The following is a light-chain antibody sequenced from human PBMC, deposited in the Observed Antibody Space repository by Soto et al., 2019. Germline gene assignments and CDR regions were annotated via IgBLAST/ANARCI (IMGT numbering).Light chain of an antibody. V-gene: IGKV4-1*01. Sequence: DIVMTQSPDSLAVSLGERATINCKSSQSVLYSSNNKNYLAWFQQKPGQPPKLLIYWASTREFGVPDRFSGSGSGTDFTLTISSLQAEDVAVYYRQQYHSTPTTFGQGTRLEIK. CDR1: QSVLYSSNNKNY. CDR2: WAS. J-gene: IGKJ5*01. CDR3: QQYHSTPTT.